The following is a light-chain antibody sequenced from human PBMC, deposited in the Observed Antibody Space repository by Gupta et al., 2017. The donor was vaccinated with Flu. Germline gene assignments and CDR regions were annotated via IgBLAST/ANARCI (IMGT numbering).Light chain of an antibody. J-gene: IGKJ1*01. Sequence: EIVLTQSPGTLSLSPGERATLSCRASQSVSGSYLAWFQQKPGQAPRLLVYGASSRATGIPDRFSGSGSGTDFTLTISRLEPEDCAVYYCQQYGSPPEAFGQGTKVEI. CDR1: QSVSGSY. CDR3: QQYGSPPEA. V-gene: IGKV3-20*01. CDR2: GAS.